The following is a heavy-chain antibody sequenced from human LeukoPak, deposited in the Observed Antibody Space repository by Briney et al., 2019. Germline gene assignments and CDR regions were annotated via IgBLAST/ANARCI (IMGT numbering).Heavy chain of an antibody. Sequence: GGSLRLSCAASGFMFSNFWMLWVRQAPGKGLEWVSFTNNDGTTKEYADSVKGRFTISRDNTRNTVDLQMNGLSAEDTAVYYCARGDGGFDYWGQGSLVTVSS. CDR2: TNNDGTTK. J-gene: IGHJ4*02. CDR3: ARGDGGFDY. V-gene: IGHV3-74*03. D-gene: IGHD5-24*01. CDR1: GFMFSNFW.